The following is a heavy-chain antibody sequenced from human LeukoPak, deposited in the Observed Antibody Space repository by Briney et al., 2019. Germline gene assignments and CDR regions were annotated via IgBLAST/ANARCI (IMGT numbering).Heavy chain of an antibody. CDR2: ITTSDGNT. J-gene: IGHJ4*02. CDR3: AIYDSSGYYNY. V-gene: IGHV3-23*01. Sequence: PGGSLRLSCAASGFTFSSYTMSWVRQAPGKGLEWVSTITTSDGNTYYADSVKGRFTISRDNSKNKLYLQMNSLRAEDTAVYYCAIYDSSGYYNYWGQGTLVTVSS. D-gene: IGHD3-22*01. CDR1: GFTFSSYT.